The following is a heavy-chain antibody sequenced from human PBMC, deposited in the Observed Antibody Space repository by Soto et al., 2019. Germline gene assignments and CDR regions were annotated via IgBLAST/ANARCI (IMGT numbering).Heavy chain of an antibody. CDR2: IIPLFATT. V-gene: IGHV1-69*01. CDR3: ARTRREKHVRDAFDI. Sequence: QVQLVQSGADVKKPGSSVKVSCKASGGTFSNYGISWVRQAPGQGLAWMGGIIPLFATTDYAQKLQGRVTITADESTRTAYMDVRCLRSEDTAVYYCARTRREKHVRDAFDIWGQGTMVTVSS. CDR1: GGTFSNYG. J-gene: IGHJ3*02.